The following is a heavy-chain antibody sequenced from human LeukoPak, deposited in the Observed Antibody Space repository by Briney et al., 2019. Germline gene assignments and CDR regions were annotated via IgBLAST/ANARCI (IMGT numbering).Heavy chain of an antibody. CDR1: GYGFTVNY. D-gene: IGHD7-27*01. CDR2: MNPNIDGT. V-gene: IGHV1-2*02. CDR3: ARDLGPYYYYGMDV. J-gene: IGHJ6*01. Sequence: GASVTVSFTASGYGFTVNYMHWVWQAPGQGLGWMGWMNPNIDGTNYTHKYQGRVTMTRNTSNSTAYMELSRLRSDDTTVYYCARDLGPYYYYGMDVWGEGTTVPVST.